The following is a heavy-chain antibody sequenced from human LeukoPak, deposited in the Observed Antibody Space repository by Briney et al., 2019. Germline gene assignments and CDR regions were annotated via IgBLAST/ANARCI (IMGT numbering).Heavy chain of an antibody. J-gene: IGHJ5*02. D-gene: IGHD6-19*01. Sequence: GGSLRLSCAASGFTFSNYDMSWVRQAPGKGLEWVSSISDSGGSTYYADSVKGRFTISRDNSKNTLYLQMTNLRAADAAVYYCAKDLSRAVAADWFDPWDQGSLVTVSS. CDR2: ISDSGGST. V-gene: IGHV3-23*01. CDR1: GFTFSNYD. CDR3: AKDLSRAVAADWFDP.